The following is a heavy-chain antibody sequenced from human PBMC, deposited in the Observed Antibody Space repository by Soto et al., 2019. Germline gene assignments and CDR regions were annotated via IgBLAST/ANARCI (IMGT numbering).Heavy chain of an antibody. CDR1: GGSVSSGDYY. V-gene: IGHV4-61*08. CDR3: ARLALDTSMIYGFDT. Sequence: QVQLQESGPGLVKASETLSLTCTVSGGSVSSGDYYWSWIRQPPGKGLEWIGNIYYRGSTSSHPSLKARATISVDTSKNQFSLKGSAVTAADTAVYYWARLALDTSMIYGFDTWGQGTLVPVPS. D-gene: IGHD5-18*01. CDR2: IYYRGST. J-gene: IGHJ5*02.